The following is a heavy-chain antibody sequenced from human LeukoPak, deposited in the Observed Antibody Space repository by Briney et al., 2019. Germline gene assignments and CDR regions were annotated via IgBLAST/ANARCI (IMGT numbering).Heavy chain of an antibody. CDR3: ARGATYYYGSGSSQFDY. Sequence: GRSLRLSCAASGFTFSSYARHWVRQAPGKGLEWVAVISYDGSNKYYADSVKGRFTISRDNSKNTLYLQMNSLRAEDTAVYYCARGATYYYGSGSSQFDYWGQGTLVTVSS. J-gene: IGHJ4*02. V-gene: IGHV3-30*04. D-gene: IGHD3-10*01. CDR1: GFTFSSYA. CDR2: ISYDGSNK.